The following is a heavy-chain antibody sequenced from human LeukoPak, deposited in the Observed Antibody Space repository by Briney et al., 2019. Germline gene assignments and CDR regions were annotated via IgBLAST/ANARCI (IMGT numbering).Heavy chain of an antibody. J-gene: IGHJ5*02. D-gene: IGHD2-15*01. CDR3: ARDAARYCSGGSCYYGKWFDP. V-gene: IGHV4-39*07. CDR1: GGSMSSSSYY. CDR2: IYYSGNT. Sequence: SETLSLTCIVSGGSMSSSSYYWGWIRQPPGKGLEWIGSIYYSGNTYYNVSLKSRVTTSVDTSKNQFSLKLSSVTAADTAVYYCARDAARYCSGGSCYYGKWFDPWGQGTLVTVSS.